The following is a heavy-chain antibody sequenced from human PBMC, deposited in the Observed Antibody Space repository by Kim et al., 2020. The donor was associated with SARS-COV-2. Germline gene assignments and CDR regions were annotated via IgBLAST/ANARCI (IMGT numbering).Heavy chain of an antibody. CDR3: ARDQYSSSWYSRWFDP. J-gene: IGHJ5*02. D-gene: IGHD6-13*01. Sequence: SETLSLTCTVSGGSISSYYLSWIRQPPGKGLEWIGYIYNSGRTNYIPSLKSRVTTSVDTSKNQFSLKLSSVTAADTAVYYCARDQYSSSWYSRWFDPWG. CDR2: IYNSGRT. V-gene: IGHV4-59*01. CDR1: GGSISSYY.